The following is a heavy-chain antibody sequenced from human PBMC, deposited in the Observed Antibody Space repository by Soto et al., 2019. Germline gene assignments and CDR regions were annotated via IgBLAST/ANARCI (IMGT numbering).Heavy chain of an antibody. CDR3: ARGGAPYNWFDP. CDR2: THYSGFT. J-gene: IGHJ5*02. D-gene: IGHD3-16*01. CDR1: GGSLRTYY. Sequence: PSETLSLTCTVSGGSLRTYYWSWIRQPPGKGLEWVGYTHYSGFTNYNPSLKSRVTISVDTSKNQFSLNLRSVTSSDTAVYFCARGGAPYNWFDPWGQGTLVTVSS. V-gene: IGHV4-59*01.